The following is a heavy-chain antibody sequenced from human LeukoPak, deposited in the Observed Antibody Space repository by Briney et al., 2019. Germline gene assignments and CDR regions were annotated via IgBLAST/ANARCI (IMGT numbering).Heavy chain of an antibody. J-gene: IGHJ4*02. D-gene: IGHD6-13*01. CDR2: ISSSGVAT. Sequence: PGGSLRLSCAASGFTFSSYAVSWDRQAPGKGLEWVSSISSSGVATYSADSVKGRFTISRDNSKNTLFLQMNSLRAEDTAVYYCAKDWGYSSSQGYYFDYWGQGTVVTVSP. CDR1: GFTFSSYA. CDR3: AKDWGYSSSQGYYFDY. V-gene: IGHV3-23*01.